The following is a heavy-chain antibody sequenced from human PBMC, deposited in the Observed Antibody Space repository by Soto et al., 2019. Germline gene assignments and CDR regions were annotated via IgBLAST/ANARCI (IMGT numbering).Heavy chain of an antibody. CDR3: ARGELGRIPICGVVRTTYYFDY. V-gene: IGHV4-4*02. J-gene: IGHJ4*02. D-gene: IGHD3-3*01. Sequence: QVQLQESGPGLVKPSGTLSLTCAVSGGSISSSNWWSWVRQPPGKGLEWIGEIYDSGSTNCNPSLKSGVTISVDESKNPFALKLSSVTAADTAVYYCARGELGRIPICGVVRTTYYFDYWGQGTLVTVSS. CDR2: IYDSGST. CDR1: GGSISSSNW.